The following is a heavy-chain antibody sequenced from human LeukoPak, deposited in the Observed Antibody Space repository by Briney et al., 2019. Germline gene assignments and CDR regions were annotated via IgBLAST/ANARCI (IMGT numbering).Heavy chain of an antibody. CDR1: GYTFTSYG. Sequence: ASVKVSCKASGYTFTSYGISWVRQAPGQGLEWMGWISAYNGNTNYAQKFQGRVTITTDESTSTAYMELSSLRSEDTAVYYCASTSDYGGNSLVHWGQGTLVTVSS. CDR3: ASTSDYGGNSLVH. CDR2: ISAYNGNT. V-gene: IGHV1-18*01. D-gene: IGHD4-23*01. J-gene: IGHJ4*02.